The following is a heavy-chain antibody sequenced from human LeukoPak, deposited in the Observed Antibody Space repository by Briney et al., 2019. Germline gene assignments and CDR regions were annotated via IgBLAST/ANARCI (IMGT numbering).Heavy chain of an antibody. CDR3: ARVKGGDSRDY. CDR2: INTYNANT. J-gene: IGHJ4*02. CDR1: GYIFTSYG. V-gene: IGHV1-18*01. D-gene: IGHD2-21*02. Sequence: GASVKVSCKASGYIFTSYGISWVRQAPGQGIEWLGWINTYNANTNYAQKLQGRVTMTTHTSTNTAYMELRSLRSGDTAVYYCARVKGGDSRDYWGQGTLVTVSS.